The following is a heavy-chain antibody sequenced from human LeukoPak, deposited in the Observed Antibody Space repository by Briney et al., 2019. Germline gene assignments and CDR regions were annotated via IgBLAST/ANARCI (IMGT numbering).Heavy chain of an antibody. J-gene: IGHJ4*02. Sequence: SETLSLTCTVSGGSISSNYWSWVRQPPGKGLEWIGYIYYSGITNNNPSLKSRVTISVDTSKNQFSLKLSSVTAADTAVYYCAGTYYGGRLDYWGQGTPVTVSS. CDR1: GGSISSNY. D-gene: IGHD4-23*01. CDR3: AGTYYGGRLDY. V-gene: IGHV4-59*01. CDR2: IYYSGIT.